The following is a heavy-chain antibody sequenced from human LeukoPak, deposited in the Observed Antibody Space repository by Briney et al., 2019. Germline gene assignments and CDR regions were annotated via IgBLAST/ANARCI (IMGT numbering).Heavy chain of an antibody. CDR2: ITSSSTYT. CDR1: GFSFSSYN. J-gene: IGHJ4*02. D-gene: IGHD2-2*01. Sequence: GGSLRLSCAASGFSFSSYNMNWVRQTPGKGLEWVSSITSSSTYTFYADSVKGRFTISRDNARNSLYLQMNSLRAEDTAVYYCARPRGCGSSRCNNFDYWGQGTLVTVSS. V-gene: IGHV3-21*01. CDR3: ARPRGCGSSRCNNFDY.